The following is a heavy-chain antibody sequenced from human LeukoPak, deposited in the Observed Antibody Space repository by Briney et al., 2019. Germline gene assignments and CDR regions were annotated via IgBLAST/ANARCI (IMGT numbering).Heavy chain of an antibody. J-gene: IGHJ4*02. CDR2: ISYDGSNK. Sequence: PGRSLRLSCAASGFTFSSYGMHWVRQAPGKGLEWVAVISYDGSNKYYADSVKGRFTISRDNSKNTLYLQMNSLRAEDTAVYYCARLADYGNYGPREYLDFWGQGTLVTVSS. V-gene: IGHV3-30*03. CDR1: GFTFSSYG. D-gene: IGHD4-11*01. CDR3: ARLADYGNYGPREYLDF.